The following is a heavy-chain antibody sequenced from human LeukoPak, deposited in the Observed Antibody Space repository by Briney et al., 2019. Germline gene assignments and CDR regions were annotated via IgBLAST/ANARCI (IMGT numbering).Heavy chain of an antibody. D-gene: IGHD6-13*01. CDR3: ARDRPPQLVRPFDY. Sequence: ASVKVSCKASGYIFTGYCMHWVRQAPRQGLEWMGWINPNSGGTNYAHKFQGRVTMTRDTSISTAYMELSRLRSDDTAVYYCARDRPPQLVRPFDYWGQGTLVTVSS. CDR2: INPNSGGT. V-gene: IGHV1-2*07. J-gene: IGHJ4*02. CDR1: GYIFTGYC.